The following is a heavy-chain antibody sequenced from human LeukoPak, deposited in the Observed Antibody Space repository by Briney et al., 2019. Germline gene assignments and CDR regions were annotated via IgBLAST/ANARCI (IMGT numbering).Heavy chain of an antibody. D-gene: IGHD2-15*01. Sequence: SETLSLTCTVSGGSISRSSYYWGWIRQPPGQGLEWIGNIYYSGNTYENPSLRSRVTISVDTSKNQCSLQLTSVTALDTAVYYCARRRPRGVVAAHDAFDIWGQGTMVTVSS. V-gene: IGHV4-39*01. J-gene: IGHJ3*02. CDR2: IYYSGNT. CDR1: GGSISRSSYY. CDR3: ARRRPRGVVAAHDAFDI.